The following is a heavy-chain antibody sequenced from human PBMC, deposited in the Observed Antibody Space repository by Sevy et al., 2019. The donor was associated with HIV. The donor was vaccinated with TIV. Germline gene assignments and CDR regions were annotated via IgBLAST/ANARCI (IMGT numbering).Heavy chain of an antibody. CDR3: ARSVYGSGTYLNDY. V-gene: IGHV1-2*02. J-gene: IGHJ4*02. Sequence: ASVKVSCKACGYTFTGYYVHWVRQAPGQGLEWMGWVDPNSGGTNYGQKFQGRVTMTSDTSISTAYMELSGLRSDDTAVYYCARSVYGSGTYLNDYWGQGTLVTVSS. D-gene: IGHD3-10*01. CDR2: VDPNSGGT. CDR1: GYTFTGYY.